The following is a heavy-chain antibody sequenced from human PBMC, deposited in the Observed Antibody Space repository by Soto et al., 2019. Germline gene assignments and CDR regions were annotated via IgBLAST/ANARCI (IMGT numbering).Heavy chain of an antibody. V-gene: IGHV1-69*02. CDR1: GGTFSSYT. Sequence: SVKVSCKASGGTFSSYTISWVRQAPGQGLDWMGRIIPILGIANYAQEFQGRVTITADKSTSTAYMELSSLRSEDTAVYYCARWGYCSGGSCYGMSAFDIWGQRTLVTGSS. CDR3: ARWGYCSGGSCYGMSAFDI. D-gene: IGHD2-15*01. J-gene: IGHJ3*02. CDR2: IIPILGIA.